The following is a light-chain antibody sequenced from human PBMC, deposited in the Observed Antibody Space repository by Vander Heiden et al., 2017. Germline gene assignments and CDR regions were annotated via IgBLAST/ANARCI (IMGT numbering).Light chain of an antibody. CDR1: QSISSW. CDR2: DAS. V-gene: IGKV1-5*01. J-gene: IGKJ2*01. CDR3: QQYNSYSPGYT. Sequence: DIQMTQSPSTLSASVGDRVTITCRASQSISSWLAWYQQKPGKAPKLLICDASSLESGVPSRFSGSGSGTEFTLTISSLQPDDFATYYCQQYNSYSPGYTFGQGTKLEIK.